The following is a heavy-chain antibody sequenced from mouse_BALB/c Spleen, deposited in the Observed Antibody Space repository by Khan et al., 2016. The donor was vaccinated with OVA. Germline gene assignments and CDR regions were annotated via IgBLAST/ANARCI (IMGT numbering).Heavy chain of an antibody. V-gene: IGHV5-6*01. D-gene: IGHD4-1*01. Sequence: EVELVESGGDLVKPGGSLKLSCAASGFPFSSYSMSWVRQTPDKRLEWVATFSSGGDYTYYPDNVKGRFTISRDNAKNTLYLQMSSLKSEDTAMYYCASHLTGSFAYWGQGTLVTVSA. CDR2: FSSGGDYT. CDR1: GFPFSSYS. CDR3: ASHLTGSFAY. J-gene: IGHJ3*01.